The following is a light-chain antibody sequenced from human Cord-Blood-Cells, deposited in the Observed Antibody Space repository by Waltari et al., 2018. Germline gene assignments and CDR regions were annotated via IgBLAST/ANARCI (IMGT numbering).Light chain of an antibody. Sequence: HSVLPQPPSASGTPGQRVTISCSGSSHNLGRNPVNWYQQLPGTAPKPLIYSNNQRPSGVPDRFSGSKSGTSASLAISGLQSEDEADYYCAAWDDSLNGWVFGGGTKLTVL. J-gene: IGLJ3*02. CDR1: SHNLGRNP. V-gene: IGLV1-44*01. CDR2: SNN. CDR3: AAWDDSLNGWV.